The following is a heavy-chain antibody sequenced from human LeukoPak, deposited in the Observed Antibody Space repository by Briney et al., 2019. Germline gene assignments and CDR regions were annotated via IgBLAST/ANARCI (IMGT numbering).Heavy chain of an antibody. CDR1: GFPFSNAW. J-gene: IGHJ4*02. CDR3: TTGLVTMVRGVTTLDY. V-gene: IGHV3-15*01. Sequence: GSLRLSGAASGFPFSNAWMSWVRQAPGKGLEWVGRIKSKTDGGTTDYAAPVRGRFTISRDDTKNTLYLQMNSLKTEDTAVYYCTTGLVTMVRGVTTLDYWGQGTLVTVSS. D-gene: IGHD3-10*01. CDR2: IKSKTDGGTT.